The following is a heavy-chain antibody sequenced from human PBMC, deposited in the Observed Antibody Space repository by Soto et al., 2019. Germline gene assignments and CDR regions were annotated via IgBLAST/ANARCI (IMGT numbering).Heavy chain of an antibody. V-gene: IGHV1-69*01. CDR2: IIPIFGTA. D-gene: IGHD4-17*01. J-gene: IGHJ4*02. Sequence: QVQLVQSGAEVKKPGSSVKVSCKASGGTFSSYAISWVRQAPGQGLEWMGGIIPIFGTANYEQKFQGRVTITADESTSTAYMELSSLRSEDTAVYYCARDGKNYGDYVKPETYFDYWGQGTLVTVSS. CDR3: ARDGKNYGDYVKPETYFDY. CDR1: GGTFSSYA.